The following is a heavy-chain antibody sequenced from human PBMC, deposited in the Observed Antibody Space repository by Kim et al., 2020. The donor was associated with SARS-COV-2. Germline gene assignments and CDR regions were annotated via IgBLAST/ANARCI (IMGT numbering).Heavy chain of an antibody. J-gene: IGHJ4*02. CDR1: GGSFSGYY. V-gene: IGHV4-34*01. Sequence: SETLSLTCAVYGGSFSGYYWSWIRQPPGKGLEWIGEINHSGSTNYNPSLKSRVTISVDTSKNQFSLKLSSVTAADTAVYYCARRVVTVRYFDYWGQGTLVTVSS. D-gene: IGHD2-21*02. CDR3: ARRVVTVRYFDY. CDR2: INHSGST.